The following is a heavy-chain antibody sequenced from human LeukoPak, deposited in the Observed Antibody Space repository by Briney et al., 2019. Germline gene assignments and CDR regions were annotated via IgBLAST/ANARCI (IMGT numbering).Heavy chain of an antibody. CDR2: ISGSGGST. D-gene: IGHD1-26*01. V-gene: IGHV3-23*01. Sequence: PGGSLRLSCAASGFTFSSYAMSWVRQAPGKGLEWVSAISGSGGSTYYADSVKGRFTISRDNSKNTLYLQMNSLRAEDTAVYYCARAPIVIEVTSWFDPWGQGTLVTVSS. J-gene: IGHJ5*02. CDR1: GFTFSSYA. CDR3: ARAPIVIEVTSWFDP.